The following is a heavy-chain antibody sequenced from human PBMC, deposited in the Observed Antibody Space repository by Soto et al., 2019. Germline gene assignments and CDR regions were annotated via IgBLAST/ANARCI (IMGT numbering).Heavy chain of an antibody. Sequence: SETLSLTCTVSGDSISSRGYYWGWIRQPPGKGLEYIASMYYSGSTYYNPSLRSRVTISVDTSKNQFSLKLSSVTVADTAVYYCARHHGYSYGYCDFWGLGTLVTVSS. J-gene: IGHJ4*02. CDR3: ARHHGYSYGYCDF. CDR1: GDSISSRGYY. CDR2: MYYSGST. D-gene: IGHD5-18*01. V-gene: IGHV4-39*01.